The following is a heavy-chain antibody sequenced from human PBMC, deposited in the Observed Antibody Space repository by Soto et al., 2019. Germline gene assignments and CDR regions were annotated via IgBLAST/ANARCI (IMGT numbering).Heavy chain of an antibody. Sequence: PGGSLRLSCAASGFTFSDHYMDWVRQAPGKGLEWVGRIRNKANSYTTEYAASVKGRFTISRDDSKNSLYLHMNSLKIEDTAVYYCARGGYCSSRGCHSDYYGMDVWGQGTTVTVSS. V-gene: IGHV3-72*01. CDR3: ARGGYCSSRGCHSDYYGMDV. J-gene: IGHJ6*02. CDR2: IRNKANSYTT. CDR1: GFTFSDHY. D-gene: IGHD2-2*01.